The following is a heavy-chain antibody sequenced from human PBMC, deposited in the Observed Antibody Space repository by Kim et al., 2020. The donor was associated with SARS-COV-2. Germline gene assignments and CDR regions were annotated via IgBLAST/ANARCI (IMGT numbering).Heavy chain of an antibody. J-gene: IGHJ6*03. CDR2: ISASGGTI. CDR1: GFVFRDYA. CDR3: AHSTVRGVGYMEV. V-gene: IGHV3-23*01. D-gene: IGHD3-10*01. Sequence: GGSLRLSCAAPGFVFRDYAMRWVRQAPGKGLEWLSTISASGGTIYYADSVKGRFTTSRDNSKNTLYLQMNTLRAEDTAVYYCAHSTVRGVGYMEVWGKGITVTVSS.